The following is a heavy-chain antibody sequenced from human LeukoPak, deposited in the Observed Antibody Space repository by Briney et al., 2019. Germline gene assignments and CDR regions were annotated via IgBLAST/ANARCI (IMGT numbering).Heavy chain of an antibody. J-gene: IGHJ4*02. CDR3: ARGLPVAGGYYFDY. D-gene: IGHD6-19*01. V-gene: IGHV3-23*01. CDR1: GFTFSSSA. CDR2: ISASGGST. Sequence: GGSLRLSCAASGFTFSSSAMSWVRQVPGKGLEWVSGISASGGSTYYADSVKGRFTISRDNSKNTLYLQMNSLRAEDTAVYYCARGLPVAGGYYFDYWGQGTLVTVSS.